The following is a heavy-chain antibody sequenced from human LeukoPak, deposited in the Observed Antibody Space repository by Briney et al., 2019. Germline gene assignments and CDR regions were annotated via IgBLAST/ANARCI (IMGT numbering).Heavy chain of an antibody. V-gene: IGHV3-48*03. CDR1: GFTFSSYE. D-gene: IGHD6-13*01. Sequence: PGGSLRLSCAASGFTFSSYEMNWVRQAPGKGLEWVSYISSSGSTIYYADSVKGRFTISRDNAKNSLYLQMNSLRAEDTAVYYCARDRGLQQLAFFVYWGQGTLVTVSS. CDR3: ARDRGLQQLAFFVY. CDR2: ISSSGSTI. J-gene: IGHJ4*02.